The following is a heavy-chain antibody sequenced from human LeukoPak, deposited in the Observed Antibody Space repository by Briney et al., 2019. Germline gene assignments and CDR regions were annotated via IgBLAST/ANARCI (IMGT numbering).Heavy chain of an antibody. D-gene: IGHD1-26*01. CDR1: GFTVSSNF. Sequence: GGSLRLSCAVSGFTVSSNFMSWVRQAPGKGPEWVSVIYTSGITYYADSVRGRFTISRDNSKNTLYLQLDSLTAEDTAVYYCAREDAGGTYSFDYWGQGTLVTVSS. V-gene: IGHV3-66*01. J-gene: IGHJ4*02. CDR3: AREDAGGTYSFDY. CDR2: IYTSGIT.